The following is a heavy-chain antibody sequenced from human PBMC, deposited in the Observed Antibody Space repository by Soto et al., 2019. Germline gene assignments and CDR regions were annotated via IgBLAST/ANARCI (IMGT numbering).Heavy chain of an antibody. CDR2: ISWKDEK. CDR3: AHRYGGNYYRWYFDS. J-gene: IGHJ4*02. Sequence: QITLKESGTTLVKPTQTLTVTCTFSGFSLRTSGAGVGWIRQSPGKAPEWLALISWKDEKRYNPGLKSRLTITKDTSKNQVVLTMTDLDPVDTATYFCAHRYGGNYYRWYFDSWGQGTLVTVSS. D-gene: IGHD1-26*01. CDR1: GFSLRTSGAG. V-gene: IGHV2-5*01.